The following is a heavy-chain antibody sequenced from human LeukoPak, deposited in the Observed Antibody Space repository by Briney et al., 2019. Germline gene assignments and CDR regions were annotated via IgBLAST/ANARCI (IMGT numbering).Heavy chain of an antibody. V-gene: IGHV1-2*04. J-gene: IGHJ6*02. CDR1: GYIFTAHY. D-gene: IGHD1-14*01. Sequence: ASVKVSCKASGYIFTAHYLHWVRQAPGQGLEWMGLINPSGSSTLYAQKFQGWVTMTRDTSISTAYMELSRLRSDDTAVYYCARDSDQPHGSYYYYGMDVWGQGTTVTVSS. CDR3: ARDSDQPHGSYYYYGMDV. CDR2: INPSGSST.